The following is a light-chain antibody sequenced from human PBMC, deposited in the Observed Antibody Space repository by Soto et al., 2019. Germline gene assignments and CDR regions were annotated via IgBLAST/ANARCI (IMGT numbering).Light chain of an antibody. Sequence: QSVLPQPPSASGSPGQSVTISFTGTSSDVGAYNFVSWYQQHPGKAPKLIIYEVNQRPSGVPDRFSGSKSGNTASLTVSGLQAEDEADYYCDSYAGSFERLFGGGTQLTVL. CDR3: DSYAGSFERL. J-gene: IGLJ7*01. CDR1: SSDVGAYNF. V-gene: IGLV2-8*01. CDR2: EVN.